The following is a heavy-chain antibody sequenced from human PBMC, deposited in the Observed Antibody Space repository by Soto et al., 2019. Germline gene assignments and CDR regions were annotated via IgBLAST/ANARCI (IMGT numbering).Heavy chain of an antibody. V-gene: IGHV1-69*12. CDR2: IIPIFGTA. CDR3: ARSAGGPIGTLGSFQH. CDR1: GGTFSSYA. Sequence: QVQLVQSGAEVKKPGSSVKVSCKASGGTFSSYAISWVRQAPGQGLEWMGGIIPIFGTANYAQKFQGRVTITADESTSTAYMERSGLRSEDTAVYYCARSAGGPIGTLGSFQHWGQGTLVTVSS. J-gene: IGHJ1*01. D-gene: IGHD3-10*01.